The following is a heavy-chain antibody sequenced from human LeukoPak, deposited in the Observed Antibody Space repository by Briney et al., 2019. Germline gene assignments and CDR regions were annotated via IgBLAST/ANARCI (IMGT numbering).Heavy chain of an antibody. CDR1: GYKLTNNW. D-gene: IGHD2-15*01. Sequence: GESLKISCKISGYKLTNNWIGWVRQVPGKGLEWMGLIYPGYSDAKYSPSFQGQVTISADKSISTAYLQWSSLKASDTAMYYCARQTRYCNGGSCYQDYWGQGTLVTVSS. CDR2: IYPGYSDA. V-gene: IGHV5-51*01. CDR3: ARQTRYCNGGSCYQDY. J-gene: IGHJ4*02.